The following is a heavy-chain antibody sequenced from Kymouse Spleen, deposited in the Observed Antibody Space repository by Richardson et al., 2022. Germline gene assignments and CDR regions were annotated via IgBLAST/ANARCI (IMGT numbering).Heavy chain of an antibody. V-gene: IGHV3-13*01. CDR3: ARGQDYSNYGWFDP. CDR2: IGTAGDT. J-gene: IGHJ5*02. CDR1: GFTFSSYD. D-gene: IGHD4-11,IGHD4-11*01. Sequence: EVQLVESGGGLVQPGGSLRLSCAASGFTFSSYDMHWVRQATGKGLEWVSAIGTAGDTYYPGSVKGRFTISRENAKNSLYLQMNSLRAGDTAVYYCARGQDYSNYGWFDPWGQGTLVTVSS.